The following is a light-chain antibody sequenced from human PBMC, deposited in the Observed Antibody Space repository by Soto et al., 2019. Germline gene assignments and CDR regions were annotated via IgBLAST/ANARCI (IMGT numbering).Light chain of an antibody. CDR3: QQYNNWPIT. Sequence: EIVVTQSRATRSVSPGDRATLSCRASQSISSSYLAWYQQRPGQAPRLLIYGASSRATGIPDRFSGSGSGTEFTLTISSLQSEDFAVYYCQQYNNWPITFGQGTRLEIK. V-gene: IGKV3D-15*01. CDR1: QSISSSY. CDR2: GAS. J-gene: IGKJ5*01.